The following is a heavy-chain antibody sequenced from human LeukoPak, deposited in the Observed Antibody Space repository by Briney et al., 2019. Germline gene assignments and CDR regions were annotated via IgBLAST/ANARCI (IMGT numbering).Heavy chain of an antibody. CDR3: ARRGLSASYYYYYGMDV. CDR2: IIPILGIA. J-gene: IGHJ6*02. V-gene: IGHV1-69*04. D-gene: IGHD3-16*01. CDR1: GGTFSSYA. Sequence: SVKVSCKASGGTFSSYAISWVRQAPGQGLEWMGRIIPILGIANYAQKFQGRVTITADKSTSTAYMELSSLRSEDTAVYYCARRGLSASYYYYYGMDVWGQGTTVTVSS.